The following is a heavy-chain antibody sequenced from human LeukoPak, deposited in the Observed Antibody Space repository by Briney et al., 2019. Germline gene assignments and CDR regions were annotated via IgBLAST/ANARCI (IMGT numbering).Heavy chain of an antibody. J-gene: IGHJ4*02. CDR2: TYYRSKWYN. Sequence: SQTLSLTCAISGDSVSSNSDAWNWIRQSPSRGLEWLGRTYYRSKWYNDYAVSVKSRITINPDTSKNQFSLQLNSVTPEDTAVYYCARDREYCSGGSCLTTFDYWGQGTLVTVSS. CDR3: ARDREYCSGGSCLTTFDY. CDR1: GDSVSSNSDA. V-gene: IGHV6-1*01. D-gene: IGHD2-15*01.